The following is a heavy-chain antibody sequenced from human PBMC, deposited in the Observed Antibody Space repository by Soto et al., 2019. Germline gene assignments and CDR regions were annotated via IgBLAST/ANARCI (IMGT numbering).Heavy chain of an antibody. D-gene: IGHD1-1*01. CDR2: IIPIFGTA. V-gene: IGHV1-69*13. CDR3: ARDRDNWNDAYYYYGMDV. Sequence: SVKVSCKXSGGTFSSYAISWVRQAPGQGLEWMGGIIPIFGTANYAQKFQGRVTVTADESTSTAYMELSSLRSEDTAVYYCARDRDNWNDAYYYYGMDVWGQGTTVTVSS. J-gene: IGHJ6*02. CDR1: GGTFSSYA.